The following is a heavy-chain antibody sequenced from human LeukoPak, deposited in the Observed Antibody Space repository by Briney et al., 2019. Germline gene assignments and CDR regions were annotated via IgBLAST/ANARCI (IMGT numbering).Heavy chain of an antibody. D-gene: IGHD2-15*01. V-gene: IGHV1-8*01. CDR1: GYTFTSYD. J-gene: IGHJ4*02. CDR3: ARGYCSGGSCVDY. CDR2: MNPNSGNT. Sequence: AASVKVSCTASGYTFTSYDINWVRQATGQGLEWMGWMNPNSGNTGYAQKFQGRVTMTRNTSISTAYMELSSLRSEDTAVYYCARGYCSGGSCVDYWGQGTLVTVSS.